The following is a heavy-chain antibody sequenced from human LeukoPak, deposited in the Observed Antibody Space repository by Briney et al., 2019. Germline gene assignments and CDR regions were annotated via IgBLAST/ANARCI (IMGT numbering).Heavy chain of an antibody. CDR2: IIPIFGTA. CDR1: GYTFTSYG. Sequence: SVKVSCKASGYTFTSYGISWVRQAPGQGLEWMGRIIPIFGTANYAQKFQGRVTITTDESTSTAYMELSSLRSEDTAVYYCARDGSYYYDSSGQETFDYWGQGTLVTVSS. J-gene: IGHJ4*02. CDR3: ARDGSYYYDSSGQETFDY. D-gene: IGHD3-22*01. V-gene: IGHV1-69*05.